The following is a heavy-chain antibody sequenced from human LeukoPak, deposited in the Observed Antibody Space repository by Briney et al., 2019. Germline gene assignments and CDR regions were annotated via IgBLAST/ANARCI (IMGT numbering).Heavy chain of an antibody. CDR3: ARGPVEAVFGVSTED. V-gene: IGHV1-8*01. CDR2: MNPSSGNT. CDR1: GYTFTSYD. Sequence: ASVKVSCKASGYTFTSYDINWVRQATGQGLEWMGWMNPSSGNTGYAQKFQGRVSMTRATSISTAYMELSSLRSEDTAVYYCARGPVEAVFGVSTEDWGQGTTVTVSS. J-gene: IGHJ6*02. D-gene: IGHD3-10*02.